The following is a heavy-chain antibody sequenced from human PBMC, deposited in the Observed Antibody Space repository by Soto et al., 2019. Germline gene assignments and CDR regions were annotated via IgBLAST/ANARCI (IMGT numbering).Heavy chain of an antibody. V-gene: IGHV2-5*02. J-gene: IGHJ4*02. CDR1: GFSLSTSGVG. CDR2: IYWDDDK. D-gene: IGHD3-10*01. CDR3: AHTIEIRNSGSDDVDY. Sequence: QITLKESGPTLVKPTQTLTLTCTFSGFSLSTSGVGVGWIRQPPGKALDWVAIIYWDDDKRYSPSLKSRLTITTNPSKIQVVLTMTNMDPVDTATYDCAHTIEIRNSGSDDVDYWCQGTLVTVSS.